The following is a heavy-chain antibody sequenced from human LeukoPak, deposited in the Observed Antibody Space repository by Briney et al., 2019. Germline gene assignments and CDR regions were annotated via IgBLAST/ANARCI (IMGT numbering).Heavy chain of an antibody. J-gene: IGHJ4*02. CDR3: ARHTIAAAATDY. CDR2: IYPGDSDT. Sequence: GESLKISCETSGYSFTSYWIGWVRQMPGQGLEWMGIIYPGDSDTRYSPSFQGQVTISAVKSISTAYLQWSSLKASDTAMYYCARHTIAAAATDYWGQGTLVTVSS. V-gene: IGHV5-51*01. D-gene: IGHD6-13*01. CDR1: GYSFTSYW.